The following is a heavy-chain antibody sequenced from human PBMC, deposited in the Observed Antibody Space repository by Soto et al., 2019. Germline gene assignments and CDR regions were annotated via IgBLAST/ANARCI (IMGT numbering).Heavy chain of an antibody. J-gene: IGHJ6*02. CDR2: MNPNSGNT. V-gene: IGHV1-8*01. CDR3: ARDHSSGWYGPYYYYGMDV. CDR1: GSTFTSYD. Sequence: QVQLVQSGAEVKKPGASVKVSCKASGSTFTSYDINWVRQAPGQGFEWMGWMNPNSGNTGYAQKFQGRVTMTRNTSISTAYMELSSLRSEDTAVYYCARDHSSGWYGPYYYYGMDVWGQGTTVTVSS. D-gene: IGHD6-19*01.